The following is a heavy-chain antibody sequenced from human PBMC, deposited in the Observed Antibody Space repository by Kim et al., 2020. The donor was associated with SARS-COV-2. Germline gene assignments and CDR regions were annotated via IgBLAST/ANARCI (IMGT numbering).Heavy chain of an antibody. Sequence: TYYAAPVRGRSTISGDTTKNTRYLQRNSLRAEDTAVYYCAKKGGSYRYDYWGQGTLVTVSS. CDR3: AKKGGSYRYDY. J-gene: IGHJ4*02. D-gene: IGHD1-26*01. CDR2: T. V-gene: IGHV3-23*01.